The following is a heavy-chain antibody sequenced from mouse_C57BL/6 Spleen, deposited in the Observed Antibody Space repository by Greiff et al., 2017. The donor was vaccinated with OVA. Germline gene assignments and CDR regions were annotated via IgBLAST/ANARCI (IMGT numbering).Heavy chain of an antibody. D-gene: IGHD2-5*01. Sequence: EVQLVESGGGLVKPGGSLKLSCAASGFTFSSYAMSWVRQTPEKRLEWVATISDGGSYTYYPDNVTGRFTISRDNAKNNLYLQMSHLKSEDTAMYYCARGPYTSNYESFDYWGQGTTLTVSS. CDR3: ARGPYTSNYESFDY. CDR2: ISDGGSYT. V-gene: IGHV5-4*01. CDR1: GFTFSSYA. J-gene: IGHJ2*01.